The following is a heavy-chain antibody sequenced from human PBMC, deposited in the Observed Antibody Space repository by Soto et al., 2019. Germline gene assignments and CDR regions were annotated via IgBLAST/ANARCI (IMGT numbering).Heavy chain of an antibody. J-gene: IGHJ4*02. Sequence: QVQLQESGPGLVKPSQTRSLTCTVSGGSISSGGYYWSWIRQHPGKDLEWIGYIYHSGSTFYNPSLKSXXXXXXXXXXXXXXXXXXXVTXADTAVYYCARETALTTSFDYWGQGTLVTVSS. CDR2: IYHSGST. D-gene: IGHD3-22*01. CDR3: ARETALTTSFDY. V-gene: IGHV4-31*01. CDR1: GGSISSGGYY.